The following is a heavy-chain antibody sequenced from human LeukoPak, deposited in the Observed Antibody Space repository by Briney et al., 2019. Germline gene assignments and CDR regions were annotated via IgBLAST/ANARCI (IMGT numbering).Heavy chain of an antibody. D-gene: IGHD3-3*01. V-gene: IGHV4-59*01. CDR1: GGSISSYY. CDR2: IYYSGST. J-gene: IGHJ4*02. Sequence: SSETLSLTCTVSGGSISSYYWSWIRQPPGKGLEWIGYIYYSGSTNYNPSLKSRVTISVDTSKNQFSLKLSSVTAADTAVYYCARGGTIFRDYWGQGTLVTVSS. CDR3: ARGGTIFRDY.